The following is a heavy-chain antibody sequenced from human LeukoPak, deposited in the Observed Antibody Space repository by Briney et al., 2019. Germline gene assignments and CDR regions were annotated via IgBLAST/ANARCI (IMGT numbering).Heavy chain of an antibody. D-gene: IGHD5-24*01. CDR1: GYSISSGCY. J-gene: IGHJ3*02. CDR3: ARRASRDGYKGYTFDI. CDR2: IYHSGST. Sequence: PSETLSLTCAVSGYSISSGCYWGWIRQPPGKGLEWIGSIYHSGSTYYNPSLKSRVTISVDTSKNQFSLKLSSVTAADTAVYYCARRASRDGYKGYTFDIWGQGTMVTVSS. V-gene: IGHV4-38-2*01.